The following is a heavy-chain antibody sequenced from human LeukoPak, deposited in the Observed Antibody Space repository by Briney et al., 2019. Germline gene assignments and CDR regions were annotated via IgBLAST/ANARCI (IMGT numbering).Heavy chain of an antibody. J-gene: IGHJ4*02. D-gene: IGHD5-12*01. V-gene: IGHV1-2*02. CDR2: INPNSGGT. CDR3: ARVPGYSGYNDY. Sequence: ASVKVSCKASGYTFTGYYMHWVRQAPGQGLERMGWINPNSGGTNYAQKFQGRVTMTRDTSISTAYMELSRLRSDDTAVYYCARVPGYSGYNDYWGQGTLVTVSS. CDR1: GYTFTGYY.